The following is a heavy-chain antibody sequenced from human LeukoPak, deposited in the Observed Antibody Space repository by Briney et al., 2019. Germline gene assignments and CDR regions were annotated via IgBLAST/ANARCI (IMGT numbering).Heavy chain of an antibody. D-gene: IGHD5-24*01. J-gene: IGHJ4*02. CDR3: ARDQGGRDGRV. V-gene: IGHV4-38-2*02. CDR2: IYHSGST. CDR1: GGSISSYC. Sequence: SETLSLTCTVSGGSISSYCWSWIRQPPGKGLEWIGSIYHSGSTYYNPSLKSRVTISVDTSKNQFSLKLSSVTAADTAVYYCARDQGGRDGRVWGQGTLVTVSS.